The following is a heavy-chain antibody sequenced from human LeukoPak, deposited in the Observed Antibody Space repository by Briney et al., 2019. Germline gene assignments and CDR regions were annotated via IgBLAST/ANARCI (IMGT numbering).Heavy chain of an antibody. CDR3: ARGYYGSGSHCCHMDV. CDR1: VGSFTGYY. J-gene: IGHJ6*03. CDR2: INHSGST. D-gene: IGHD3-10*01. V-gene: IGHV4-34*01. Sequence: SETLSLTCAVYVGSFTGYYWSWIRQPPGKGLEWIGEINHSGSTNYNSSLKSRVTISVDTSKNQFSLKLSSVTAADTAVYYCARGYYGSGSHCCHMDVWGKGTTITVS.